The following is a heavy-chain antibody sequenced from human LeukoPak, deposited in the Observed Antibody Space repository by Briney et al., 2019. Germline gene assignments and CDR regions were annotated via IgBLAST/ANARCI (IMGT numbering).Heavy chain of an antibody. CDR1: GGSFSGYY. D-gene: IGHD2-2*02. CDR2: INHSGST. J-gene: IGHJ5*02. CDR3: ARGDSGYCSSTSCYSRWFDP. V-gene: IGHV4-34*01. Sequence: SETLSLTCAVYGGSFSGYYWSWIRQPPGKGLEWIGEINHSGSTNYNPSLKSRVTISVDTSKNQFSLKLSSVTAADMAVYYCARGDSGYCSSTSCYSRWFDPWGQGTLVTVSS.